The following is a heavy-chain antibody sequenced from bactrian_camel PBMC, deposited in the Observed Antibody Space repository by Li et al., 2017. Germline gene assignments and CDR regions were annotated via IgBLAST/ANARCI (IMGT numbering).Heavy chain of an antibody. J-gene: IGHJ4*01. Sequence: VQLVESGGGQVQPGGSLTLSCAASGPVYDCMRWFRRAPGEENDSVALIRADGTTAYADSVRGRFTISKDNAKNTLYLEMNSLKPEDTAMYHCAARPTCGRGNGYLWLEYNYRGQGTQVTVS. CDR1: GPVYDC. V-gene: IGHV3S55*01. CDR2: IRADGTT. D-gene: IGHD7*01. CDR3: AARPTCGRGNGYLWLEYNY.